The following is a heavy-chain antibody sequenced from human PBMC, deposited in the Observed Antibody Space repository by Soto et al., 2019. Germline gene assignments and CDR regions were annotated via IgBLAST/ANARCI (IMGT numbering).Heavy chain of an antibody. CDR3: ARHEYVSSSYDLLDV. J-gene: IGHJ3*01. CDR2: IYYTGTT. D-gene: IGHD3-22*01. CDR1: GGSVTNINYF. V-gene: IGHV4-39*01. Sequence: PSETLSLTFSVSGGSVTNINYFWAWIRQSPGKGLEWIANIYYTGTTFYNPSLRSRVSMTIDASKNRFSLNLSSVTASDTALYYCARHEYVSSSYDLLDVWGRGTMVTVSS.